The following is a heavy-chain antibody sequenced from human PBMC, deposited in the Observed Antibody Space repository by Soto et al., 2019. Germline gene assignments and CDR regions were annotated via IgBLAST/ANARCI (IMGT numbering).Heavy chain of an antibody. J-gene: IGHJ6*02. V-gene: IGHV1-8*01. Sequence: QVQLVQSGAEVKKPGASVKVSCKASGYTFTSYDINWVRQATGQGLEWMGWMNPNSGNTGYAQKFQGRVTMTRNTSISTAYMELSSLRSEDTAVYYCAREGYDSSGYYQKSGDYYYYYGMDVWGQGTTVTVSS. D-gene: IGHD3-22*01. CDR2: MNPNSGNT. CDR3: AREGYDSSGYYQKSGDYYYYYGMDV. CDR1: GYTFTSYD.